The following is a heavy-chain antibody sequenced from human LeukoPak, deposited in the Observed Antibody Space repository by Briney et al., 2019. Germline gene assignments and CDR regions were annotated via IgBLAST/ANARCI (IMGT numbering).Heavy chain of an antibody. Sequence: YGPTLVKPTQTLTLTCTFSGCARRTRGGGVGWIRQPPGKALEWLSLIYWNDDKRYSPSHKRRLTSTKDTSKSQVVLTMTNMHPVDTATYSCAHLRGYSRYFDLWGRGTLVTVSS. V-gene: IGHV2-5*01. J-gene: IGHJ2*01. D-gene: IGHD5-12*01. CDR3: AHLRGYSRYFDL. CDR2: IYWNDDK. CDR1: GCARRTRGGG.